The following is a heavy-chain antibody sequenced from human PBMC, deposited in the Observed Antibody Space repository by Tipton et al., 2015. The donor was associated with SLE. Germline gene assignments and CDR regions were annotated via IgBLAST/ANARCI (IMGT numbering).Heavy chain of an antibody. CDR1: GGSFSGYY. Sequence: TLSFTCAVYGGSFSGYYWSWIRQPPGKGLEWIGEINHSGSTNYNPSLKSRVTISVDTSKNQFSLKLSSVTAADTAVYYCARARYYYDSSGYPLDIWGQGTMVTVSS. CDR3: ARARYYYDSSGYPLDI. J-gene: IGHJ3*02. V-gene: IGHV4-34*01. D-gene: IGHD3-22*01. CDR2: INHSGST.